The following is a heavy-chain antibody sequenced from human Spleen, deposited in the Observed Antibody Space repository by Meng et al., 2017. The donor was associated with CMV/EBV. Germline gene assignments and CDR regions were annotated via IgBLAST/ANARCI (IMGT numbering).Heavy chain of an antibody. Sequence: GESLKISCQGSGYRSTNSWIAWVRQLPGKGLEWMGSIHPGDSDTRYSPSFQGQVTISADKSISTAYLQWSSLKASDTAMYYCARPIQLWSSGAFDIWGQGTMVTVSS. CDR3: ARPIQLWSSGAFDI. CDR1: GYRSTNSW. CDR2: IHPGDSDT. D-gene: IGHD5-18*01. J-gene: IGHJ3*02. V-gene: IGHV5-51*01.